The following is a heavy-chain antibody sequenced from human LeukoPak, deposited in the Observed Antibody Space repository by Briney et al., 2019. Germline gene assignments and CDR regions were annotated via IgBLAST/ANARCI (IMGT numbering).Heavy chain of an antibody. V-gene: IGHV3-53*01. Sequence: GGSLRLSCEVSGFPVRSRYMAWVRQAPGKGLECVSVIYSGGTTYYIDSVKDRFTISRDNSKSTMYLEMNNLRVEDTAVYYCASLEGGPTDGRWGQGTLVTVSS. CDR1: GFPVRSRY. D-gene: IGHD1-26*01. CDR3: ASLEGGPTDGR. J-gene: IGHJ4*03. CDR2: IYSGGTT.